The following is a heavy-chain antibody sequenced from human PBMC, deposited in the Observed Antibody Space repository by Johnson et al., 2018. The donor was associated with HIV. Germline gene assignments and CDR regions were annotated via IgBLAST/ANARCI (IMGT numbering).Heavy chain of an antibody. Sequence: QVQLVESGGGVVQPGRSLRLSCAASGFTFSSYGMHWVRQAPGKGLDWVAVISYDGSNKYYADSVTGRFTISRDNSKNTLYLQMNSLRAEDTAVYYCARLEELLRAFDIWGQGTMVTVSS. CDR1: GFTFSSYG. D-gene: IGHD1-26*01. CDR3: ARLEELLRAFDI. V-gene: IGHV3-30*19. CDR2: ISYDGSNK. J-gene: IGHJ3*02.